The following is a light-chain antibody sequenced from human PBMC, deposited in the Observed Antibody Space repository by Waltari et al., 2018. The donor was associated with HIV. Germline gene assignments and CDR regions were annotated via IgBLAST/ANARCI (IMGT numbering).Light chain of an antibody. V-gene: IGLV1-40*01. Sequence: QSVLTQPPSVSGAPGQRATISCTGNSSNIGANYAVYWYRQLPGTAPKLLINGYRNRPSGVPDRFSDSKSGPSASLAISGLQAEDEADYYCQSYDFSLKRWVFGGGTKLTVL. CDR3: QSYDFSLKRWV. CDR2: GYR. CDR1: SSNIGANYA. J-gene: IGLJ3*02.